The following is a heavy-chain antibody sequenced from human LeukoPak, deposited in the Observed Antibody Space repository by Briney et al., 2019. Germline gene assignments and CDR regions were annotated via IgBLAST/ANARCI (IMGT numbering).Heavy chain of an antibody. V-gene: IGHV3-30*04. Sequence: GGSLRLSCAASGFTFSSYAIHWVRQAPGKGLEWVAFISYDGTNKYYADSVKGRFTISRDNSKNTLYLQMNSLRAEDTAVYYCAKGLRGVIIALDYWGQGTLVTVSS. CDR3: AKGLRGVIIALDY. D-gene: IGHD3-10*01. J-gene: IGHJ4*02. CDR2: ISYDGTNK. CDR1: GFTFSSYA.